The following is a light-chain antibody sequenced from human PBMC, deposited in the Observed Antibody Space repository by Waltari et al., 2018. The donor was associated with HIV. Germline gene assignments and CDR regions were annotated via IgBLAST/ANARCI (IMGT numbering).Light chain of an antibody. CDR2: WAS. CDR1: QTLLYSSNNKNY. J-gene: IGKJ4*01. V-gene: IGKV4-1*01. CDR3: QQYYRTPLT. Sequence: DIVMTQSPDSLAVSLGERATVTCKARQTLLYSSNNKNYLAWYQHKPGQPPKLLIYWASTRQSGVPVRFSGSGSGTNVSLTINKLQAEDVATYYCQQYYRTPLTFGGGTRVELK.